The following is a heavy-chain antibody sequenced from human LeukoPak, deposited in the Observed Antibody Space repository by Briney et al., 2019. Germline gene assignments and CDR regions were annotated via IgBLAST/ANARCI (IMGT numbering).Heavy chain of an antibody. V-gene: IGHV3-23*01. CDR3: ARGRGADYGGNSGYFDY. CDR1: GFTFTSYA. Sequence: GGSLRLSCAASGFTFTSYAMNWVRQAPGKGLEWVSTISGSGSSTYYVDSVKGRFTISGDNSKNTLYLQMNSLRAEDTAEYYCARGRGADYGGNSGYFDYWGQGTLVTVSS. D-gene: IGHD4-23*01. CDR2: ISGSGSST. J-gene: IGHJ4*02.